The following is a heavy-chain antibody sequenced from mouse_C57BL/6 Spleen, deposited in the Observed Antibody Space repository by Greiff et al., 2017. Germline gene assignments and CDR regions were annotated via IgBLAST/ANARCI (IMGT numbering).Heavy chain of an antibody. J-gene: IGHJ4*01. CDR3: ARGHYYGSSYGGKYVMDY. V-gene: IGHV3-6*01. Sequence: DVQLVESGPGLVKPSQSLSLTCSVTGYSITSGYYWNWIRQFPGNKLEWMGYISYDGSNNYNPSLKNRISITRDTSKNQFFLKLNSVTTEDTATYYCARGHYYGSSYGGKYVMDYWGQGTSVTVSS. D-gene: IGHD1-1*01. CDR1: GYSITSGYY. CDR2: ISYDGSN.